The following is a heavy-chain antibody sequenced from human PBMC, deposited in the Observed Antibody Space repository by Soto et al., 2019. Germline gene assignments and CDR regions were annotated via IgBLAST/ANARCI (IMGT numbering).Heavy chain of an antibody. CDR2: VDPDGRVG. J-gene: IGHJ4*02. CDR3: AGWGGHDSNY. Sequence: EVQLLGSGGGLVQPGGSLRLSCVASGFRFSSYWMNWVRQTPGMGREWVANVDPDGRVGSYVDSVKGRFTTSRDNAKNSVYLQMTSLGAEDTAVYFCAGWGGHDSNYWGQGILVTVSS. D-gene: IGHD3-16*01. CDR1: GFRFSSYW. V-gene: IGHV3-7*03.